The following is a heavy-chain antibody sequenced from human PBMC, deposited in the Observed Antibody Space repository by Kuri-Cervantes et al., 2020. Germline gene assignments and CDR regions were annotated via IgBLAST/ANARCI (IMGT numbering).Heavy chain of an antibody. CDR2: ISWDGATT. CDR1: GFTFSSYE. D-gene: IGHD3-16*01. J-gene: IGHJ4*02. CDR3: AKGRPTMITYGSIDY. V-gene: IGHV3-43D*03. Sequence: GESLKISCAASGFTFSSYEMNWVRQAPGKGLEWVSLISWDGATTYYADSLKGRFTISRDNTKNSLYLQMNSLRTEDTALYYCAKGRPTMITYGSIDYWGQGTLVTVSS.